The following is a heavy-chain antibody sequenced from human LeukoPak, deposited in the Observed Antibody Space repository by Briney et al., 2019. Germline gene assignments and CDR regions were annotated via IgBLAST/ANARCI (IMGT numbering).Heavy chain of an antibody. Sequence: GGSLRLSCAASGFTFSSSVMSWVRQAPGKGLEWVPAISGSGGSTYYADSVKGRFTISRDNSKNTLYLKMNSLRAEDTAVYYCAKAWGNTAMGIDYWGQGTLVTVSS. CDR2: ISGSGGST. CDR3: AKAWGNTAMGIDY. D-gene: IGHD5-18*01. V-gene: IGHV3-23*01. CDR1: GFTFSSSV. J-gene: IGHJ4*02.